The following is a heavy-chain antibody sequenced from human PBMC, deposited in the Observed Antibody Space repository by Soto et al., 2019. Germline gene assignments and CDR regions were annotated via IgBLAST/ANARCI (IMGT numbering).Heavy chain of an antibody. V-gene: IGHV4-34*01. Sequence: QVQLQQWGAGLLKPSETLSLTCAVYGGSFSGYYWSWIHQPPGKGLEWIGEINHSGSTNYNPSLKSRVTISVDTSKNQFSLKLSSVTAADTAVYYCARGRWLRSAFDYWGPGTLVTVSS. CDR1: GGSFSGYY. CDR2: INHSGST. D-gene: IGHD5-12*01. CDR3: ARGRWLRSAFDY. J-gene: IGHJ4*02.